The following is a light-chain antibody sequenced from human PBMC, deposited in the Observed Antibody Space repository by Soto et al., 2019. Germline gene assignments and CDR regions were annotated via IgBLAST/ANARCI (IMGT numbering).Light chain of an antibody. Sequence: QSVLTQPASVSGSPGQSITISCTRTSSDVGGYIVVSWYQQHPGKAPKLIIYEGTQRPSGVSYRSSGSKSGNSASLTISGLQAEDEAFYFCCSYVGSSVIFGGGTKVTVL. J-gene: IGLJ2*01. V-gene: IGLV2-23*01. CDR1: SSDVGGYIV. CDR2: EGT. CDR3: CSYVGSSVI.